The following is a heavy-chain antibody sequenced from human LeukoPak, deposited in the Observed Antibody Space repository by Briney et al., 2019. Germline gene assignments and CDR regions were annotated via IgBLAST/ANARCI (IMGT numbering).Heavy chain of an antibody. D-gene: IGHD6-6*01. CDR1: EHTFSGYY. V-gene: IGHV1-2*02. Sequence: ASVKVSCKASEHTFSGYYIQWVRQAPGQGLEWLGWISPNGDDSDYAQKFQGRVTMTRDTSISTAYMELRTLRSDDTAAYYCARGKKIIARPNYFFFMDVWGKGTTVTVSS. J-gene: IGHJ6*03. CDR2: ISPNGDDS. CDR3: ARGKKIIARPNYFFFMDV.